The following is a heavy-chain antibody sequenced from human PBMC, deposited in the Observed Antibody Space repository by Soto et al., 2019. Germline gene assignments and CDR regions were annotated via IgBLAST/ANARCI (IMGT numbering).Heavy chain of an antibody. CDR2: ISSTTNYI. V-gene: IGHV3-21*06. J-gene: IGHJ4*02. CDR3: ARESEDLTSNFDY. Sequence: GGALRVSCAASGFTFTRYSMNWVRQAPGKGLEWVSSISSTTNYIYYGDSMKGRFTISRDNAKNSLYLEMNSLRAEDTAVYYCARESEDLTSNFDYWGQGTLVTVSS. CDR1: GFTFTRYS.